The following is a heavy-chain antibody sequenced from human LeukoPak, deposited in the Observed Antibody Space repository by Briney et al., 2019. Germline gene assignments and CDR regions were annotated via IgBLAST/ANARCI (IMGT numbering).Heavy chain of an antibody. J-gene: IGHJ4*02. CDR1: GGSISSGGYY. CDR2: IYYSGST. D-gene: IGHD2-2*02. CDR3: ARVVRYCSSTSCYTAHFDY. V-gene: IGHV4-31*03. Sequence: SQTLSLTCTVSGGSISSGGYYWSWIRQHPGKGLEWIVYIYYSGSTYYNPSLKSRVTISVDTSKNQFSLKLSSVTAADTAVYYCARVVRYCSSTSCYTAHFDYWGQGTLVTVSS.